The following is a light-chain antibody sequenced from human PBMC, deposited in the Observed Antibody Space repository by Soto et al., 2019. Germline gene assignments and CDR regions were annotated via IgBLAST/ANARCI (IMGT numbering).Light chain of an antibody. V-gene: IGKV3D-15*01. Sequence: EIVIPQSPGTLSLSPGERATLSCRASQSVSRYYLAWYQQKPGQAPRLLIYGASSRATGIPDRFSGRGSGTDFTLTISSLQSEDSAVYFCQQYNDWPPITFGGGTKVDIK. J-gene: IGKJ4*01. CDR1: QSVSRYY. CDR2: GAS. CDR3: QQYNDWPPIT.